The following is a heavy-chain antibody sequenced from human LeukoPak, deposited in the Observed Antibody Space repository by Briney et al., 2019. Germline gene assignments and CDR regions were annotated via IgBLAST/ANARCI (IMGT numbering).Heavy chain of an antibody. CDR2: ISYDGNKK. CDR3: AREFIDAFDI. CDR1: GFTFSRYG. Sequence: GGSLRLSCAASGFTFSRYGMHWVRQAPGKGLECGAVISYDGNKKYYADSVKGRFTISRDTSKNTLYLQMNSLRAEDTAIYYCAREFIDAFDIWGKGTMVTVSS. J-gene: IGHJ3*02. V-gene: IGHV3-30*19.